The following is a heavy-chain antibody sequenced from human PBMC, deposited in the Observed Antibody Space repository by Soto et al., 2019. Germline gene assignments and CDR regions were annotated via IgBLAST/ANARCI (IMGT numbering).Heavy chain of an antibody. CDR3: ANDLLTRYFACY. V-gene: IGHV3-7*03. CDR1: GFTFGYYW. D-gene: IGHD3-9*01. Sequence: GGSLRLSCAASGFTFGYYWMSWVRQAPGKGLEWLATIKWDASEKKYVDSVKGRFTMSRDSAKNSVYLQMDSLRAEDTAVYYCANDLLTRYFACYWGQGTLVTVSS. J-gene: IGHJ4*02. CDR2: IKWDASEK.